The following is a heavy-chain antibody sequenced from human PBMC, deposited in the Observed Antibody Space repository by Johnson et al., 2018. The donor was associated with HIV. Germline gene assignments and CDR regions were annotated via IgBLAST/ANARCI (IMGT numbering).Heavy chain of an antibody. CDR1: GFTFSSYA. J-gene: IGHJ3*02. CDR3: ARTVYSTSYLDAFGI. Sequence: QVQLVESGGGVVQPGRSLRLSCAASGFTFSSYAMHWVRQAPGKGLEWMAIISYDGSNKYYADSVKGRFTISRDNSKNTLYLQMNSLRAEDTAVYYCARTVYSTSYLDAFGIWGQGTMVTVSS. CDR2: ISYDGSNK. D-gene: IGHD2-2*01. V-gene: IGHV3-30-3*01.